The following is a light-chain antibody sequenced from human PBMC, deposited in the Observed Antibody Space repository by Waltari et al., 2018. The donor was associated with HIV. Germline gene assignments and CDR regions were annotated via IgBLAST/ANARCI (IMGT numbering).Light chain of an antibody. Sequence: DIVMTQSPDSLAVSLGERATINCKSSQSVLYSSNNKNYLAWYQQKPGQPPKLLIYWASTRESGFPDRFSGSGSGTDFTLTISSLQAEDVAVYYCQQYYSTPPFMYTFGQGTKLEIK. CDR3: QQYYSTPPFMYT. CDR2: WAS. CDR1: QSVLYSSNNKNY. V-gene: IGKV4-1*01. J-gene: IGKJ2*01.